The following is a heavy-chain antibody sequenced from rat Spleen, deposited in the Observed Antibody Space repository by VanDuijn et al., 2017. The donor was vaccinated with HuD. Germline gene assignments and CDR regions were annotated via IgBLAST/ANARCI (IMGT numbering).Heavy chain of an antibody. CDR2: INKDSSRI. V-gene: IGHV4-2*01. Sequence: VQLKESGPGLVQPSQTLSLTCTVSGFSLTSYNVHWVRQAPGKGLEWIGEINKDSSRIIYTPSLKDKFTISRDNAQNTLYLRMSKLGSEDTATYYCARQVVTYNWFAYWGQGVKVTVSS. D-gene: IGHD1-1*01. J-gene: IGHJ2*01. CDR1: GFSLTSYN. CDR3: ARQVVTYNWFAY.